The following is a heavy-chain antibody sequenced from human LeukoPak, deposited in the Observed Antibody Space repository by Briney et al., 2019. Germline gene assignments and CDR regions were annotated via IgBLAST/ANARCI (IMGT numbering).Heavy chain of an antibody. CDR3: ARMGTDLSGAVAGTAAFDY. V-gene: IGHV5-51*01. CDR2: IYPGDSDT. Sequence: GESLQISCKGSGYSFTSYWIGWVRQMPGKGLEWMGIIYPGDSDTRYSPSFQGQVTISADKSISTAYLQWSSLKASDTAMYYCARMGTDLSGAVAGTAAFDYWGQGTLVTVSS. D-gene: IGHD6-19*01. CDR1: GYSFTSYW. J-gene: IGHJ4*02.